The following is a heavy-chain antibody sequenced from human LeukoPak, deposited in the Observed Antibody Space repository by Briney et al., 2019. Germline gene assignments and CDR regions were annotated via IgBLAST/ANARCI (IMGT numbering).Heavy chain of an antibody. D-gene: IGHD3-22*01. CDR3: ARDALYYYDSSGYSDY. J-gene: IGHJ4*02. CDR1: GFTFSSYS. CDR2: ISSSSSYI. Sequence: GGSLRLSCAASGFTFSSYSMNWVRQAPGKGLEWVSSISSSSSYIYYADSVKGRFTITRDNAKNSLYLQMNSLRAEDTAVYYCARDALYYYDSSGYSDYWGQGTLVTVSS. V-gene: IGHV3-21*01.